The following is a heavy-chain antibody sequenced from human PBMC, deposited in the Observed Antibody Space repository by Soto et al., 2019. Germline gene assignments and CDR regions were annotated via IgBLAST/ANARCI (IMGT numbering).Heavy chain of an antibody. CDR3: ARGGGVGVAGSAAFDM. J-gene: IGHJ3*02. CDR1: GYPVTAYY. CDR2: INPATGAA. V-gene: IGHV1-2*02. Sequence: QLHLVQSGAVVKKPGASVTVSCSASGYPVTAYYMHWVRQAPGRGLEWMGGINPATGAAKYTQTFQGRVTLTKDTSTSTGFMELSGLTSEDTAVFYWARGGGVGVAGSAAFDMWGQWTLVTVSS. D-gene: IGHD3-3*01.